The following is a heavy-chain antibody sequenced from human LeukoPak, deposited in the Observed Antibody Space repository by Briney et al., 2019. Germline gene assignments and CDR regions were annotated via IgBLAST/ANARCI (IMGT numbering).Heavy chain of an antibody. V-gene: IGHV3-7*01. J-gene: IGHJ4*02. CDR3: ASGGGWVFFN. Sequence: GGSLRLSCAASRFTFTDYWMSWVRQVPGKGLEWVANIKRDGSEKYYVDSVKGRFTISRDNAKNSLYLQMNSLRTEDTAVYYCASGGGWVFFNWGQGTLVTVSS. D-gene: IGHD6-19*01. CDR2: IKRDGSEK. CDR1: RFTFTDYW.